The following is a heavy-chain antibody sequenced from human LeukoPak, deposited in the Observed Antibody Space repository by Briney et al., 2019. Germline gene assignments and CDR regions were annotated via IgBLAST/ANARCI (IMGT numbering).Heavy chain of an antibody. J-gene: IGHJ5*02. V-gene: IGHV1-69*13. CDR2: IIPIFGTA. CDR3: ARAPTYSNHGRNWFDP. D-gene: IGHD4-11*01. Sequence: SVKVSCKASGGTFSSYAISWVRQAPGQGLEWMGGIIPIFGTANYAQKFQGRVTITADESTSIAYMELSSLRSEDTAVYYCARAPTYSNHGRNWFDPWGQGTLVTVSS. CDR1: GGTFSSYA.